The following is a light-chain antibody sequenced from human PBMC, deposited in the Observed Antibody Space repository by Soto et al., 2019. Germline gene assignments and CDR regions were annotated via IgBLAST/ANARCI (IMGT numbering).Light chain of an antibody. CDR2: DAS. J-gene: IGKJ4*01. CDR3: QHRSDFPLT. V-gene: IGKV3-11*01. Sequence: IVLTQSPGTLSLSPGDRATLSCRASQSVSSYLAWYQQKPGQAPRLLIYDASNRATGIPARFSGSGSGTDFTLTISSLEPEDFAVYYCQHRSDFPLTFGGGAKVEF. CDR1: QSVSSY.